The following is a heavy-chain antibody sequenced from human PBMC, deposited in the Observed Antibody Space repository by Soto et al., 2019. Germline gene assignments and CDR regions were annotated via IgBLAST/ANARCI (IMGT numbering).Heavy chain of an antibody. J-gene: IGHJ6*02. CDR3: ARGGYTAPNGALKIGPETGDYYYGMDV. Sequence: SETLSLTCTVSGGSISSYYWSWIRQPPGKGLEWIGYIYYSGSTNYNPSLKSRVTISVDTSKNQFSLKLSSVTAADTAVYYCARGGYTAPNGALKIGPETGDYYYGMDVWGQGTTVTVSS. D-gene: IGHD5-18*01. V-gene: IGHV4-59*01. CDR1: GGSISSYY. CDR2: IYYSGST.